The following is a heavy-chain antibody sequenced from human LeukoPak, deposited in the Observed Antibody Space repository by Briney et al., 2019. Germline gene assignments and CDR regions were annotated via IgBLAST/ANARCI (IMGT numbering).Heavy chain of an antibody. Sequence: GGSLRLACAASGFTFDDYAMQWVRQAPGKGLEWVSGISWNSGTIGYADSVKGRFTISRDNAKNSLYLQMNSLRAEDTALYYCARDSISSSGAFDIWGQGTMVTVFS. CDR2: ISWNSGTI. CDR1: GFTFDDYA. J-gene: IGHJ3*02. V-gene: IGHV3-9*01. D-gene: IGHD3-22*01. CDR3: ARDSISSSGAFDI.